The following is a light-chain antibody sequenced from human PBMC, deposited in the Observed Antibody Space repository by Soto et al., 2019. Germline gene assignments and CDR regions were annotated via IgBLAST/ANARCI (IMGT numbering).Light chain of an antibody. CDR3: QRYGDSPPNT. Sequence: EIVLTQSPGTLSLSPGESATLSCRASQSVNSRFLAWYQHKPVQAPRLLIYAASTRATGIPDRFSGSASVTDFFTLTISRLEPEDFAVYYCQRYGDSPPNTCVQGTKLEIK. CDR2: AAS. J-gene: IGKJ2*01. CDR1: QSVNSRF. V-gene: IGKV3-20*01.